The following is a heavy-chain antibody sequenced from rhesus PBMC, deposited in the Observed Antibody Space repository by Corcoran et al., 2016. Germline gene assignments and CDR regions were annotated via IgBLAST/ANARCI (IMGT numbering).Heavy chain of an antibody. D-gene: IGHD6-37*01. CDR3: ARGGYSGTFDY. V-gene: IGHV4S18*01. Sequence: QVQLQESGPGLVKPSETLSLTCAVSGGLISSRNWWSWIRQPPGKGLEWLGGIYSTTWRTNYNPSHKNRVAISKDASKNQFCLKLSSVTAADAAVYYCARGGYSGTFDYWGQGVLVTVSS. CDR1: GGLISSRNW. J-gene: IGHJ4*01. CDR2: IYSTTWRT.